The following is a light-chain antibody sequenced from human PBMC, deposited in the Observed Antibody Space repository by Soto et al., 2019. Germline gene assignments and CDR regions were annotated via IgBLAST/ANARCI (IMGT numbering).Light chain of an antibody. J-gene: IGLJ2*01. Sequence: SYELTQPPSVSVSPGQTASITCSGDNLGDKYACWYQQKPGQSPILVIYQDRKRPSGIPERFSGSNSGNTATLTISGTQAMDEADYYCQAWDSRTPVVFGGGTKLTVL. CDR3: QAWDSRTPVV. V-gene: IGLV3-1*01. CDR2: QDR. CDR1: NLGDKY.